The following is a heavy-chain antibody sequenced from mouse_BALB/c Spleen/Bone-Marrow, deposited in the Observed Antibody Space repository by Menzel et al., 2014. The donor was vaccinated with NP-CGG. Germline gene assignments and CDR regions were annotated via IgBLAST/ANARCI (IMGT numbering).Heavy chain of an antibody. CDR1: GFTFSSFG. D-gene: IGHD2-14*01. Sequence: EVQLVESGGGLVQPGGSRKLSCAASGFTFSSFGMHWVRQAPEKGLEWVAYISSGSSTIYYADTVKGRFTISRDNPKNTLFLRMTSLRSEDTAMYYCARDRYDEYFDVWAQGPRSPSPQ. CDR3: ARDRYDEYFDV. J-gene: IGHJ1*01. CDR2: ISSGSSTI. V-gene: IGHV5-17*02.